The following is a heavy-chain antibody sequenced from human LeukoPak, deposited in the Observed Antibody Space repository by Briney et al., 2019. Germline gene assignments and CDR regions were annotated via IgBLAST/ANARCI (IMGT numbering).Heavy chain of an antibody. D-gene: IGHD3-22*01. Sequence: GESLKISCKASGYKFTTDYIGWVRQMPGKGLEWMGIIYPDDSETNYSPSFQGQVSMSVDKSITTAYLQWSSLKASDTAIYYCARQAYGSHFDAFDIWGQGTMVTVSS. J-gene: IGHJ3*02. CDR3: ARQAYGSHFDAFDI. CDR2: IYPDDSET. CDR1: GYKFTTDY. V-gene: IGHV5-51*01.